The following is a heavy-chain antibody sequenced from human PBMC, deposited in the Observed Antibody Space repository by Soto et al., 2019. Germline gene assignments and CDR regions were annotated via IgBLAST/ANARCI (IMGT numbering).Heavy chain of an antibody. J-gene: IGHJ5*02. Sequence: QVQLVQSGAEVKKPGASVKVSCKASGYTFTSYYMHWVRQAPGQGPEWMGIINPSGGSTSYAQKFQGRVPMPRDTPTSTVYMQLSSLRPEDTAVYYCARLWQQHSDPWGQGTLVTVSS. D-gene: IGHD6-13*01. V-gene: IGHV1-46*01. CDR3: ARLWQQHSDP. CDR2: INPSGGST. CDR1: GYTFTSYY.